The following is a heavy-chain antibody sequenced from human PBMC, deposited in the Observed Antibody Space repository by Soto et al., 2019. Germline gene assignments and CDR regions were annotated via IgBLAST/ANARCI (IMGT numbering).Heavy chain of an antibody. D-gene: IGHD2-21*02. CDR1: GYTFTSYG. CDR3: ASSYCGGDCYSVYYYHGMDV. CDR2: ISAYNGNT. J-gene: IGHJ6*02. V-gene: IGHV1-18*01. Sequence: QVQLVQSGAEVKKPGASVKVSCKASGYTFTSYGISWVRQAPGQGLEWMGWISAYNGNTNYAQKLQGRVTMTTDTATSTAYMELRSLRSADTAVYYCASSYCGGDCYSVYYYHGMDVWGQGTTVTVSS.